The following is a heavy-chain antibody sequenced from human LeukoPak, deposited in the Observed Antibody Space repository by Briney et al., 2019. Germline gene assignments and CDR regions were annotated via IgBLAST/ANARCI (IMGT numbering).Heavy chain of an antibody. CDR3: ARKGSSFCFDY. V-gene: IGHV1-46*01. J-gene: IGHJ4*02. CDR1: GYTFISYQ. Sequence: ASVKVSCKASGYTFISYQMHWVRQAPGQGLEWLGIINPTGGSTSHAQKFQGRVTMTRDTSTSTVYMELSSLRSEDTAVYYCARKGSSFCFDYWGQGTLVTVSS. CDR2: INPTGGST. D-gene: IGHD6-6*01.